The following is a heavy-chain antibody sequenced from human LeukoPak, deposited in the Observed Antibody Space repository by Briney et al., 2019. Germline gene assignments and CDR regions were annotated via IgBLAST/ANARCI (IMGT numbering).Heavy chain of an antibody. V-gene: IGHV4-59*08. CDR2: IYYSGNT. CDR3: ARLIVGATRSFDY. D-gene: IGHD1-26*01. Sequence: PSETLSLTCAVYGGSFSGYYWSWIRQPPGKGLEWIGYIYYSGNTNYNPSLKSRVTISVDTSKNQFSLKLSSVTAADTAVYYCARLIVGATRSFDYWGQGTLVTVSS. J-gene: IGHJ4*02. CDR1: GGSFSGYY.